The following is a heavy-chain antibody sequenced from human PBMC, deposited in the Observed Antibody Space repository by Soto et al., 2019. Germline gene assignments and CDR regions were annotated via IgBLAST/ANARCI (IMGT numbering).Heavy chain of an antibody. Sequence: RKGLEWIGDINHSGSTNYNPSLKSRVTISVDTSKNQFSLKLSSVTAADTAVYYCARGSGGSYYDYYYYGMDVWGQGTTVTVSS. V-gene: IGHV4-34*01. CDR3: ARGSGGSYYDYYYYGMDV. CDR2: INHSGST. D-gene: IGHD1-26*01. J-gene: IGHJ6*02.